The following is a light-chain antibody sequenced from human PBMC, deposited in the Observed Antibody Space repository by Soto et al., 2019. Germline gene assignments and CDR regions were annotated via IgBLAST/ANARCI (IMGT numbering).Light chain of an antibody. CDR3: QQYGSSPGFT. J-gene: IGKJ3*01. Sequence: EIVLTQSPGTLSLSPGERATLSCRASQSVSSSYLAWYQQKPGQAPRLLFYGASSRATGTPDRFSGSGCGRNFSPTIIRLEPEDVAVFYCQQYGSSPGFTFGAGTKVDIK. CDR1: QSVSSSY. V-gene: IGKV3-20*01. CDR2: GAS.